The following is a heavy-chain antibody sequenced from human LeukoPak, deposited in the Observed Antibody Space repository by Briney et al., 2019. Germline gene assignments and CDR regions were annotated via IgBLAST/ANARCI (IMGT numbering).Heavy chain of an antibody. CDR3: ASIRGWQQGTVFDI. CDR2: ISYDDTIT. V-gene: IGHV3-30-3*01. Sequence: GGSLRLSCAASGFTFSSYAMHWVRQAPGKGLEWVTVISYDDTITYYADSVKGRFTISRDNSKNTLYLQMNNLRAEDTAVYYCASIRGWQQGTVFDIWGQGTMVSVSS. D-gene: IGHD6-13*01. J-gene: IGHJ3*02. CDR1: GFTFSSYA.